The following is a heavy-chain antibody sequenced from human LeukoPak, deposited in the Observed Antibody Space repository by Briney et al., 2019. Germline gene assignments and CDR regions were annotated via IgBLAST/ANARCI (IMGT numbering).Heavy chain of an antibody. V-gene: IGHV4-31*03. J-gene: IGHJ6*02. Sequence: SETLSLTCTVSGGSISSGGYYWTWIRQHPEKGLEWIGYIYYSGTTYYNPSLKSRVTMSVDTSKNQFSLKLSSVTAADTAVYYCARDLEIPGGEYYYYYYGMDVWGQGTTVTVSS. CDR1: GGSISSGGYY. CDR3: ARDLEIPGGEYYYYYYGMDV. D-gene: IGHD2-21*01. CDR2: IYYSGTT.